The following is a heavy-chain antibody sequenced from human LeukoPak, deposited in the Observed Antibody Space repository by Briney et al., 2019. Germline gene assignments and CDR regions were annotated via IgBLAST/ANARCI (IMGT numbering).Heavy chain of an antibody. CDR1: GGSISTSNYY. J-gene: IGHJ1*01. Sequence: SETLSLTCTVSGGSISTSNYYWGWIRQPPGKGLEWIGNIFYSGSTYYSPSLKSRVTISVDTSKNQFSLQLSSVTAADTAVYFCAFPMVRGIKYF. CDR2: IFYSGST. D-gene: IGHD3-10*01. V-gene: IGHV4-39*07. CDR3: AFPMVRGIKYF.